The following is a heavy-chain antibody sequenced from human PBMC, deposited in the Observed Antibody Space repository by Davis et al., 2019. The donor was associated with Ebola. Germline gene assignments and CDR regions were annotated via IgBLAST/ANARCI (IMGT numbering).Heavy chain of an antibody. CDR2: ISGTGGST. CDR3: TPLVVTQIY. J-gene: IGHJ4*02. CDR1: GFTFSSYA. Sequence: GESLKISCAASGFTFSSYAMSWVRQAPGKGLEWVSAISGTGGSTYYADSVKGRFTISRDNSKNTLYLQMNSLRAEDTAVYYCTPLVVTQIYWGQGTLVTVSS. V-gene: IGHV3-23*01. D-gene: IGHD2-2*01.